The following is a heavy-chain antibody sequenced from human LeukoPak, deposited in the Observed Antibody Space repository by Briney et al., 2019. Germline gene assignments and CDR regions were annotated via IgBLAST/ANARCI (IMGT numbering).Heavy chain of an antibody. CDR2: IIPIFGTA. V-gene: IGHV1-69*01. CDR1: GGTFSSNT. Sequence: SVTVSCKASGGTFSSNTISWVRQAPGQGRECMGGIIPIFGTANYAQKFQGRVTITADESTSTAYMELSSLRYEDTAVYYCARVWCSGGSCYSSRGAFDIWGQGTMVTVSS. D-gene: IGHD2-15*01. CDR3: ARVWCSGGSCYSSRGAFDI. J-gene: IGHJ3*02.